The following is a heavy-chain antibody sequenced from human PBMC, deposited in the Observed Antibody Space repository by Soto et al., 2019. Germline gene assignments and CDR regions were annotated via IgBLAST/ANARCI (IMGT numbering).Heavy chain of an antibody. CDR2: IYSGGST. Sequence: GSLRLSCAVSGFSVSSDYMTWVRQAPGKGLEWVSVIYSGGSTYYADSVTGRFTISRDNSKNSLYLQMNSLRAEDTAVYYCARVKYYNSWQHYYGMDVWGQGTTVTVSS. V-gene: IGHV3-66*01. D-gene: IGHD3-10*01. CDR1: GFSVSSDY. J-gene: IGHJ6*02. CDR3: ARVKYYNSWQHYYGMDV.